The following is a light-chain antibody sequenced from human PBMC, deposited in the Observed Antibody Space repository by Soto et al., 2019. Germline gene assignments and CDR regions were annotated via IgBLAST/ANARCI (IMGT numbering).Light chain of an antibody. V-gene: IGKV1-5*01. CDR3: QQHNSFSIT. CDR1: QSISSW. Sequence: DIQMTQNHSTLSASVGDRVAITCRASQSISSWLAWYQQKPGKATKLLIYDACSLESGVPSRFSGSGSGTEFTLTISSLQADDFTTYYSQQHNSFSITFGQGTRLEN. J-gene: IGKJ5*01. CDR2: DAC.